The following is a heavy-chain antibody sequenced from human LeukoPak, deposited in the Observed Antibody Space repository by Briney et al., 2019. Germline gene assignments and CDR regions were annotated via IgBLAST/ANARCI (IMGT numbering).Heavy chain of an antibody. CDR1: GFTFDNYA. J-gene: IGHJ5*02. V-gene: IGHV3-9*01. D-gene: IGHD2-8*02. CDR3: ARDSGGS. Sequence: GGSLRLSCAASGFTFDNYAMHWVRQAPGKGLEWVSGIAWNSGNTGFADSVKGRFTISRDNAKNSLYLQMNSLRAEDTAVYYCARDSGGSWGQGTLVTVSS. CDR2: IAWNSGNT.